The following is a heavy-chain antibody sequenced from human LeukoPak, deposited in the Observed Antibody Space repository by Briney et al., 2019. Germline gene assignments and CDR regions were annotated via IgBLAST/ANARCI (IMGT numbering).Heavy chain of an antibody. Sequence: SETLSLTCTVSGGSVSSGSYYWSWIRQPPGKGLEWIGYIYYSGSTNYNPSLKSRVTISVDTSKNQFSLKLSSVTAADTAVYYCASPRRALWIQLWDQDDAFDIWGQGTMVTVSS. J-gene: IGHJ3*02. CDR3: ASPRRALWIQLWDQDDAFDI. CDR2: IYYSGST. D-gene: IGHD5-18*01. CDR1: GGSVSSGSYY. V-gene: IGHV4-61*01.